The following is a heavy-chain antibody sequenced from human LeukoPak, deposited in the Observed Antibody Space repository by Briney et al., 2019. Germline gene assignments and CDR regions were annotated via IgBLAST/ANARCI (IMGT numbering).Heavy chain of an antibody. D-gene: IGHD1-1*01. J-gene: IGHJ6*02. V-gene: IGHV4-59*01. CDR3: AREGGVRYSEEDYYYGMDV. CDR1: GGSISSYY. CDR2: IYYSGST. Sequence: SETLSLTCTVSGGSISSYYWSWIRQPPGKGLEWIGYIYYSGSTNYNPSLKSRVTISVDTSKNQFSLKLSSVTAADTAVYYCAREGGVRYSEEDYYYGMDVWGQGTTVTVSS.